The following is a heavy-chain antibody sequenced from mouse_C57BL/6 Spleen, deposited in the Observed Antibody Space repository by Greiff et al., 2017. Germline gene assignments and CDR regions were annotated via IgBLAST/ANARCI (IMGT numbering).Heavy chain of an antibody. CDR1: GFTFSDYY. V-gene: IGHV5-16*01. D-gene: IGHD1-1*01. Sequence: EVHLVESEGGLVQPGSSMKLSCTASGFTFSDYYMAWVRQVPEKGLEWVANINYDGSSTYYLDSLKSRFIISRDNAKNILYLQMSSLKSEDTATYYCARITTVVATKGFYYFDYWGQGTTLTVSS. CDR2: INYDGSST. CDR3: ARITTVVATKGFYYFDY. J-gene: IGHJ2*01.